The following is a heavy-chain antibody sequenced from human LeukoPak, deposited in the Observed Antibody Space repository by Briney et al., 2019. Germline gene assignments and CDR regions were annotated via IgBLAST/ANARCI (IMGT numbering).Heavy chain of an antibody. CDR3: AREAPGGEGDYFDY. V-gene: IGHV3-72*01. CDR2: MRNKANGYTT. J-gene: IGHJ4*02. CDR1: GFTLSDYY. D-gene: IGHD3-16*01. Sequence: PGGSLRLSCAVSGFTLSDYYMDWVRQAPGKGLEWVGRMRNKANGYTTEYAASVKGRFSISRDDSKNSLYLQMNSLRAEDTAVYYCAREAPGGEGDYFDYWGQGTLVTVSS.